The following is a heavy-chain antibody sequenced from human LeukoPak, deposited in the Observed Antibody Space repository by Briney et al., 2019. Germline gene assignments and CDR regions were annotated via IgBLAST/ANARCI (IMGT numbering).Heavy chain of an antibody. D-gene: IGHD5-12*01. Sequence: GGSLRLSCSASGFTFSSYIMHWARQAPGKGLEYVSAITSNGDTTYYADSVKGRVTISRDNSKNTLYLQMNSLRAEDTAVYYCAREHYSGYDWGTNWFDPWGQGTLVTVSS. CDR3: AREHYSGYDWGTNWFDP. CDR2: ITSNGDTT. V-gene: IGHV3-64*04. J-gene: IGHJ5*02. CDR1: GFTFSSYI.